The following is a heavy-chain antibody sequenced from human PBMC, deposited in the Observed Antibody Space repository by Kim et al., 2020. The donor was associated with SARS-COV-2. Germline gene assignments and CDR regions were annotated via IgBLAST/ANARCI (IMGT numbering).Heavy chain of an antibody. J-gene: IGHJ6*02. CDR3: ARIGNWNDEGYYYYGMDV. Sequence: ASVKVSCKASGYTFTSYGISWVRQAPGQGLEWMGWISAYNGNTNYAQKLQGRVTMTTDTSTSTAYMELRSLRSDDTAVYYCARIGNWNDEGYYYYGMDVWGQGTTVTVSS. V-gene: IGHV1-18*01. CDR1: GYTFTSYG. CDR2: ISAYNGNT. D-gene: IGHD1-1*01.